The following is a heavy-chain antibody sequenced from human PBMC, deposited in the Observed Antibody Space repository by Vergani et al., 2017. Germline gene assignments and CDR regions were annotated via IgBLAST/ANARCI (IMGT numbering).Heavy chain of an antibody. CDR1: GYSFTSHD. J-gene: IGHJ5*02. CDR2: MSPDSGNR. Sequence: QVQLVQSGAEVKKPGASVKASCEASGYSFTSHDIYWVRQAPGQGLEWMGWMSPDSGNRGFAQNFQGRISMTRNTSINTAYMELSSLTSEDTAIYYCARDYSNNNYFDPWGQGTLVTVSS. V-gene: IGHV1-8*01. D-gene: IGHD4-11*01. CDR3: ARDYSNNNYFDP.